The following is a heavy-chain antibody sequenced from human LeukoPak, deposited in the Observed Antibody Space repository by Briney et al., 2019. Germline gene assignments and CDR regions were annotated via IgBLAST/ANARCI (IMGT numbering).Heavy chain of an antibody. J-gene: IGHJ1*01. V-gene: IGHV4-34*01. CDR1: GGSFSGYY. Sequence: SETLSLTCAVYGGSFSGYYWSWIRQPPGKGLEWIGEINHSGSTNYNPSLKSRVTISVDTSKNQFSLKLSSVTAADTAVYYCARGEDSSGYPEYFQHWGQGTLVTVSS. CDR3: ARGEDSSGYPEYFQH. CDR2: INHSGST. D-gene: IGHD3-22*01.